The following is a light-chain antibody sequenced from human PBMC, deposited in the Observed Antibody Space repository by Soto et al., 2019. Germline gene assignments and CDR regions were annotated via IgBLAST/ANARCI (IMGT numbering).Light chain of an antibody. CDR1: QNIGSN. CDR3: QQVNNWPRT. Sequence: EVVMTQSPATLSASPGERATFSCRASQNIGSNLVWYQQKPGQAPRLLIFAASTRATGIPARFSGSGSGTEFTLTITSLQPEDFAVYYCQQVNNWPRTFGQGTKVDIK. J-gene: IGKJ1*01. V-gene: IGKV3-15*01. CDR2: AAS.